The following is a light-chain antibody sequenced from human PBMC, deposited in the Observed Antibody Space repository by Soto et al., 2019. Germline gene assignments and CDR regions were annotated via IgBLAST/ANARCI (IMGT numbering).Light chain of an antibody. J-gene: IGKJ4*01. CDR3: QQYGSSPLT. V-gene: IGKV3-20*01. CDR1: QSVSSSY. Sequence: EIVLTQSPATLSLSPEERATLSCRSSQSVSSSYLAWYQQKPGQAPRLLISGASSRATGIPDRFSGSGSGTDFTLTISRLEPEDFAVYYCQQYGSSPLTFGGGTKVDIK. CDR2: GAS.